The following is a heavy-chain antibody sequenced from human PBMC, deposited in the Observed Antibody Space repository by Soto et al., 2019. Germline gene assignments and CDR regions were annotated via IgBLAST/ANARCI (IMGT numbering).Heavy chain of an antibody. J-gene: IGHJ4*02. D-gene: IGHD6-19*01. V-gene: IGHV3-23*01. CDR2: ISGSGGST. CDR1: GFTFSSYA. Sequence: EVQLLESGGGLVQPGGSLRLSCAASGFTFSSYAMSWVRQAPGKGLEWVSAISGSGGSTYYADSVKGRFTISRDNSKNTVYLQMNSLRAEDTAVYYCAKDRSAALAVQWGYWGEGTLVTVST. CDR3: AKDRSAALAVQWGY.